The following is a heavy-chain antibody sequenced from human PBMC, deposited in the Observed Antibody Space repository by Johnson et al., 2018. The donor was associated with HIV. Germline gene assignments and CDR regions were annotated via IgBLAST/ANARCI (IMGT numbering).Heavy chain of an antibody. CDR3: ARVVSVAVAGSRQGAVGAFDI. J-gene: IGHJ3*02. CDR1: GFTFDDYG. CDR2: INWNGGST. V-gene: IGHV3-20*04. D-gene: IGHD6-19*01. Sequence: MQLVESGGGVVRPGGSLRLSCAASGFTFDDYGMSWVRQAPGKGLEWVSGINWNGGSTGYADSVKGRFTISREHAKNSLYLHMNTLRAEDTALYYCARVVSVAVAGSRQGAVGAFDIWGQGTMVTVSS.